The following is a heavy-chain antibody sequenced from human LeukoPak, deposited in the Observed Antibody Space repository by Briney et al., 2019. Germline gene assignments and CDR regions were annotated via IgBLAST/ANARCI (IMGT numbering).Heavy chain of an antibody. V-gene: IGHV3-48*03. CDR2: ISSSGSTI. CDR1: GFTFGDYA. Sequence: GGSLRLSCTASGFTFGDYAMSWVRQAPGKGLEWVSYISSSGSTIYYADSVKGRFTISRDNAKNSLYLQMNSLRAEDTAVYYCARGGKRYFDWLLYIHPYYFDYWGQGTLVTVSS. J-gene: IGHJ4*02. CDR3: ARGGKRYFDWLLYIHPYYFDY. D-gene: IGHD3-9*01.